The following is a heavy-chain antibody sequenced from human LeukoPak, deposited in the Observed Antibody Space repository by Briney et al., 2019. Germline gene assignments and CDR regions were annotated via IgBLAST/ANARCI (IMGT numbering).Heavy chain of an antibody. CDR2: INGDGSTI. CDR1: GFTFSTYW. Sequence: PGGSLRLSCTASGFTFSTYWINWVRQSPGKGLVWVALINGDGSTITHADSVKGRFTISRDNAKNTAYLQMNSLRDEDTAVYFCARDYAGSPDYWGQGTLVTVSA. D-gene: IGHD3-10*01. V-gene: IGHV3-74*03. J-gene: IGHJ4*02. CDR3: ARDYAGSPDY.